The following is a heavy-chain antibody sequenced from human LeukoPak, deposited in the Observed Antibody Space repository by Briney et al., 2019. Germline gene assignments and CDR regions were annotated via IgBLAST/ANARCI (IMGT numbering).Heavy chain of an antibody. V-gene: IGHV1-2*02. J-gene: IGHJ3*02. CDR1: GYTFTGYY. CDR3: ARALAYCGGDCYVVGQEAFDI. CDR2: INPNSGGT. Sequence: GASVKVSCKASGYTFTGYYMHWVRQAPGQGLEWMGWINPNSGGTNYAQKFQDRVTMTRDTSISTAYMELSRLRFDDTAVYYCARALAYCGGDCYVVGQEAFDIWGQGTMVTVSS. D-gene: IGHD2-21*02.